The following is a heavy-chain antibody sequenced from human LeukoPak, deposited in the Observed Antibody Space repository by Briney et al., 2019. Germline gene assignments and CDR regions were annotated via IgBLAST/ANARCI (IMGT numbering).Heavy chain of an antibody. CDR3: ARGVGFDWVDP. CDR2: IYYSGST. Sequence: SETLSLTCTVSGGSTSSYYWSWIRQPPGQGLEWSGYIYYSGSTNYNPSLKSRVTISVDTSKNQFSLKLSSVTAADTAVYYCARGVGFDWVDPWGQGTLVTVSS. V-gene: IGHV4-59*01. CDR1: GGSTSSYY. J-gene: IGHJ5*02. D-gene: IGHD6-25*01.